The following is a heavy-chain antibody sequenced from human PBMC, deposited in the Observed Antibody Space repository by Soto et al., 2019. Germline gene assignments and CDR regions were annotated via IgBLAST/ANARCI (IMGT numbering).Heavy chain of an antibody. J-gene: IGHJ6*02. CDR2: IYYTGST. Sequence: SETLSLTCTVSGGSVSSESHYWSWIRQTPGKGLEWIGYIYYTGSTNYNPSLKGRVTMSVDTSRDQVSLRLSSVTAADTAVYYCARDGHGMDVWGQGTKVTVSS. CDR1: GGSVSSESHY. CDR3: ARDGHGMDV. V-gene: IGHV4-61*01.